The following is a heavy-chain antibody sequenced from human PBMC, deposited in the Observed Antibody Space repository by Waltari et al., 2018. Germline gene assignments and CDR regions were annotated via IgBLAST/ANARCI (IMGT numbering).Heavy chain of an antibody. CDR1: GGSFSGYY. J-gene: IGHJ6*02. D-gene: IGHD3-3*01. Sequence: QVQLQQWGAGLLTPSETLSLTCAVYGGSFSGYYWSWLRQPPGKGLEWIGEINHSGSTNYNPSLKSRVTISVDTSKNQFSLKLSSVTAADTAVYYCARGGTRITIFGVVQFRNRGMDVWGQGTTVTVSS. V-gene: IGHV4-34*01. CDR3: ARGGTRITIFGVVQFRNRGMDV. CDR2: INHSGST.